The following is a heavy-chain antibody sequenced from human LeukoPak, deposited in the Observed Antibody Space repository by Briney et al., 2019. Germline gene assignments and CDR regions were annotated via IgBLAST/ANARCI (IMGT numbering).Heavy chain of an antibody. CDR2: ISYDGSNK. CDR3: AKDIGSSFFI. Sequence: GGSLRLSCAASGFTFSSYGMHWVRQAPGKGLEWVAVISYDGSNKYYADSVKGRFTISRDNSKNTLYLQMNSLRAEDTAVYYCAKDIGSSFFIWGQGTLVTVSS. J-gene: IGHJ4*02. D-gene: IGHD6-6*01. V-gene: IGHV3-30*18. CDR1: GFTFSSYG.